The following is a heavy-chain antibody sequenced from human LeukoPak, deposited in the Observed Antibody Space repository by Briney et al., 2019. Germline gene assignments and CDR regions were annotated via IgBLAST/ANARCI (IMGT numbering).Heavy chain of an antibody. CDR1: GYTFTTYG. D-gene: IGHD3-22*01. CDR3: AGGYPNWFDP. CDR2: ISDYNGNT. J-gene: IGHJ5*02. Sequence: ASVKVSCKASGYTFTTYGISWVRQAPGQRLEWMGWISDYNGNTKYVQKFQGRVTMTTDTSTSTAYMELRSLRSDDTAVYYCAGGYPNWFDPWGQGTLVTVSS. V-gene: IGHV1-18*01.